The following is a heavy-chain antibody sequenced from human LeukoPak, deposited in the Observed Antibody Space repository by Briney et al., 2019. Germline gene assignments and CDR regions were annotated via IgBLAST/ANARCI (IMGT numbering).Heavy chain of an antibody. Sequence: GGSLRLSCAASGFTFSSYWMSWVRQAPGKGLEWVANITQDGGEKYYVGSVKGRFTVSRDNAKNSLYLQMNSLRAEDTAVYYCAREWNYYGSGIMDVWGKGTTVTVSS. CDR3: AREWNYYGSGIMDV. V-gene: IGHV3-7*01. CDR1: GFTFSSYW. J-gene: IGHJ6*04. D-gene: IGHD3-10*01. CDR2: ITQDGGEK.